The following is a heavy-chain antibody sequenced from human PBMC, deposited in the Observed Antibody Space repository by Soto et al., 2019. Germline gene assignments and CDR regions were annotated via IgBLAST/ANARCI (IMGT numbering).Heavy chain of an antibody. D-gene: IGHD3-22*01. CDR1: GGSISSSNW. J-gene: IGHJ5*02. CDR3: ASQWYYYDSSGHGWFDP. CDR2: IYHSGST. V-gene: IGHV4-4*02. Sequence: QVQLQESGPGLVKPSGTLSLTCAVSGGSISSSNWWSWVRQPPGKGLEWIGEIYHSGSTNYNPSLKSRVTISVDKSKNQFSLKLSSVTAADTAVYYCASQWYYYDSSGHGWFDPWGQGTLVTVSS.